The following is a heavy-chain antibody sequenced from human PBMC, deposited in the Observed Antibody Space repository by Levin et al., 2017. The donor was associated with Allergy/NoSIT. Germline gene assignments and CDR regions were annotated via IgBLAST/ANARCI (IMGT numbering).Heavy chain of an antibody. CDR2: IYQSGST. Sequence: PSETLSLTCAVSGGSISSSNWWTWVRQPPGKGLEWIGQIYQSGSTNYNPSLKSRVTIAVDKSKNQFSLKLSSVTAADTAVYYCARDYYGSGSYEYDWGQGTLVTVSS. CDR3: ARDYYGSGSYEYD. V-gene: IGHV4-4*02. D-gene: IGHD3-10*01. J-gene: IGHJ4*02. CDR1: GGSISSSNW.